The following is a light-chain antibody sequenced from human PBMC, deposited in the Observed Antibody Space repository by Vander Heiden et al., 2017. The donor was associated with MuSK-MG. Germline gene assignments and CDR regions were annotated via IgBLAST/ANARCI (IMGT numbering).Light chain of an antibody. CDR1: SSDVGGYNY. CDR2: DVS. CDR3: SSYTSSSTVV. Sequence: QSALTQPASVSGSPGRSITTTCAGTSSDVGGYNYVAWYQHHPRKAPKLMIYDVSNRPSGVSKRFSGSKSGNTASLTISGLQAEDEADYYCSSYTSSSTVVFGGGTKLTVL. V-gene: IGLV2-14*03. J-gene: IGLJ2*01.